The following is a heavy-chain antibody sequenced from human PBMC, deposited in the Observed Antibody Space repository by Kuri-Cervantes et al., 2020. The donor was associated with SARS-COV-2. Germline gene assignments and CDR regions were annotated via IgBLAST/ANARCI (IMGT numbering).Heavy chain of an antibody. V-gene: IGHV3-30*02. CDR2: IRYDGSNK. D-gene: IGHD6-13*01. CDR1: GFTFSSYG. CDR3: ARDETKMYSSSWYGYYYYGMDV. Sequence: GGSLRLSCAASGFTFSSYGMHWVRQAPGKGLEWVAFIRYDGSNKYYADSVKGRFTISRDNAKNSLYLQMNSLRAEDTAVYYCARDETKMYSSSWYGYYYYGMDVWGQGTTVTVSS. J-gene: IGHJ6*02.